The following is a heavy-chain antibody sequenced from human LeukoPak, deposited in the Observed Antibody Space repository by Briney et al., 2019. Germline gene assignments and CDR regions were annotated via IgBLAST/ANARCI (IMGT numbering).Heavy chain of an antibody. J-gene: IGHJ6*03. CDR1: GGSISSSNW. V-gene: IGHV4-4*02. D-gene: IGHD3-3*01. Sequence: SETLSLTCAVSGGSISSSNWWSWVRQPPGKGLEWIGEINHSGSTNYNPSLKSRVTISVDTSKNQFSLKLSSVTAADTAVYYCARSSYKPDFWSGYYWDGDYMDVWGKGTTVTVSS. CDR2: INHSGST. CDR3: ARSSYKPDFWSGYYWDGDYMDV.